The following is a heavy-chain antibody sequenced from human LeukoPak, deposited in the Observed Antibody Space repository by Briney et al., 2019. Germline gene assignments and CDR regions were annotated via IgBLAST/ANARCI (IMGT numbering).Heavy chain of an antibody. V-gene: IGHV3-43*01. CDR3: ARDIRGNYFDS. CDR2: ST. J-gene: IGHJ4*02. D-gene: IGHD3-16*01. Sequence: STLYADSVKGRFTISRDNSRNSLFLQMNSLTPEDTAVYYCARDIRGNYFDSWGQGTLVTVSS.